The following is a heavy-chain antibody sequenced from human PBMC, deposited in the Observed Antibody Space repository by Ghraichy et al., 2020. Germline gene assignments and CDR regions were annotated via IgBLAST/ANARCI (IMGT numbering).Heavy chain of an antibody. J-gene: IGHJ6*02. CDR3: ARDIVVVPAAMRGMEYYYYYGMDV. CDR2: INPSGGST. CDR1: GYTFTSYY. D-gene: IGHD2-2*01. V-gene: IGHV1-46*01. Sequence: ASVKVSCKASGYTFTSYYMHWVRQAPGQGLEWMGIINPSGGSTSYAQKFQGRVTMTRDTSTSTVYMELSSLRSEDTAVYYCARDIVVVPAAMRGMEYYYYYGMDVWGQGTTVTVSS.